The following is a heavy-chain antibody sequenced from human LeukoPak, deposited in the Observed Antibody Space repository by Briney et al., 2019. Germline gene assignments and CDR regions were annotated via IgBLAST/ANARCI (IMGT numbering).Heavy chain of an antibody. V-gene: IGHV4-30-4*08. CDR3: ARVCDDSSNYYYVLS. J-gene: IGHJ4*02. CDR2: IYYSGST. D-gene: IGHD3-22*01. CDR1: GDSFSDYY. Sequence: SETLSLTCIVSGDSFSDYYWSWIRQPPGKGLEWIAYIYYSGSTYYNPSLKSRVTISVETSKNQFSLRLSSVTAADTAVYYCARVCDDSSNYYYVLSWGQGTRATVSS.